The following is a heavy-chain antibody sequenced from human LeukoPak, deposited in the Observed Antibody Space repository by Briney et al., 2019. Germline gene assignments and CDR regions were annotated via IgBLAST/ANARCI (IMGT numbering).Heavy chain of an antibody. CDR2: ISSSGSTI. Sequence: PGGSLRLSCAASGFTFSSYEMNWVRQAPGKGLEWVSYISSSGSTIYCADSVKGRFTISRDNAKNSLYLQMNSLRAEDTAVYYCARDPGASADYYGSGSGEHFDYWGQGTLVTVSS. CDR3: ARDPGASADYYGSGSGEHFDY. J-gene: IGHJ4*02. CDR1: GFTFSSYE. V-gene: IGHV3-48*03. D-gene: IGHD3-10*01.